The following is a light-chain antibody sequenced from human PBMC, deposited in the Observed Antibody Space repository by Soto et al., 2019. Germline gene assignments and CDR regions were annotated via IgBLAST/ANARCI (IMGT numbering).Light chain of an antibody. J-gene: IGKJ4*01. CDR1: QSVSSY. V-gene: IGKV3-11*01. CDR2: EAS. Sequence: SVLTHTQATLFLAPGETATHSCRASQSVSSYLAWYQQKPGQAPRLLMYEASNRATGIPDRFSGGGSGTDFTLTISRMEPEDSAVYYCQQFSSYPLTFGGGTKVDIK. CDR3: QQFSSYPLT.